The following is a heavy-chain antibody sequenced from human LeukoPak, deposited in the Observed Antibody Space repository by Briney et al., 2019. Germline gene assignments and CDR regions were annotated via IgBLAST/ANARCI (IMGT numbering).Heavy chain of an antibody. CDR1: GYTFTGYY. V-gene: IGHV1-2*02. Sequence: ASVKVSCKASGYTFTGYYMHWVRQAPGQGLEWMGWINPNSGGTNYAQKFQGRVTMTRDTSISTAYMELSRLRPDDTAVYYCAREIGWEFADAFDIWGQGTMVTVSS. CDR2: INPNSGGT. D-gene: IGHD1-26*01. J-gene: IGHJ3*02. CDR3: AREIGWEFADAFDI.